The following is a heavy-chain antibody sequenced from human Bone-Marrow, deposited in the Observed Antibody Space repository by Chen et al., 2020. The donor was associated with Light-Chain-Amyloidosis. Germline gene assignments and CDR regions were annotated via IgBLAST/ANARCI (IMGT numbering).Heavy chain of an antibody. Sequence: QVQLQQWGAGLLKPSETLSLTCAVYVGSFSGYYWSWIRQPPGKGLEWIGEINHSGSTNYNPSLKSRVTISVDTSKNQFSLKLSSVTAADTAVYYCARYFGGFDPWGQGTLVTVSS. J-gene: IGHJ5*02. CDR1: VGSFSGYY. CDR3: ARYFGGFDP. V-gene: IGHV4-34*01. CDR2: INHSGST. D-gene: IGHD3-10*01.